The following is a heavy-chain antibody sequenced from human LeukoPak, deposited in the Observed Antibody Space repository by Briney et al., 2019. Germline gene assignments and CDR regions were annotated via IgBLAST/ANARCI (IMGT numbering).Heavy chain of an antibody. CDR1: GFTFSTYH. CDR2: IHSSSSTI. J-gene: IGHJ4*02. D-gene: IGHD6-13*01. Sequence: GGSLRLSCAASGFTFSTYHMNWVRQAPGKGLEWLSYIHSSSSTIYYADSVRGRFTISRDNSKNTLYLQMNSLRAEDTAVYYCAKSGMRQPSSFDYWGQGTLVTVSS. V-gene: IGHV3-48*01. CDR3: AKSGMRQPSSFDY.